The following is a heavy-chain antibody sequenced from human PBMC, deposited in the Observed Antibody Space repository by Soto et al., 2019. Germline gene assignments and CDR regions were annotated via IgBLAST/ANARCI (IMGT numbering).Heavy chain of an antibody. D-gene: IGHD3-22*01. J-gene: IGHJ4*02. Sequence: QVQLVQSGAEVKKPGSSVKVSCKASGGTFSRYTICWVRQAPGQGLEWMGRIIPMLGSANYAQNFQGRVTITADKSTSTAYMELNSLRSEDTAVYYCAIPDYNDRSPYYSDYWGQGTLVTVSS. CDR3: AIPDYNDRSPYYSDY. V-gene: IGHV1-69*08. CDR2: IIPMLGSA. CDR1: GGTFSRYT.